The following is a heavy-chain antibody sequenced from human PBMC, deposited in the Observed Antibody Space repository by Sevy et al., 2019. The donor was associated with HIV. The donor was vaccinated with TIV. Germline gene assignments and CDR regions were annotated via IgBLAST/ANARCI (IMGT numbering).Heavy chain of an antibody. V-gene: IGHV4-34*01. CDR3: ARGVTVTTVPYYFDY. Sequence: SETLSLTCAVYSGSFSAYYWSWIRQPPGKGLEWIGEINHSGSTNYNPSLKSRVTISLHTSKNQFSRKLTSVTAADTAVYYCARGVTVTTVPYYFDYWGQGTLVTVSS. D-gene: IGHD4-4*01. J-gene: IGHJ4*02. CDR1: SGSFSAYY. CDR2: INHSGST.